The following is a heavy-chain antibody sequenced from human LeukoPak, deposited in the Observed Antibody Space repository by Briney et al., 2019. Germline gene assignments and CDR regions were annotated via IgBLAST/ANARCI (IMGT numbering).Heavy chain of an antibody. J-gene: IGHJ4*02. D-gene: IGHD3-3*01. Sequence: GESLKISCKGSGYSFTSYWNGWVRQMPGKGLEWMGIIYPGDSDTRYSPSFQGQVTISADKSISTAYLQWSSLKASDTAMYYCARHTGPYDFWSGYPTQGFCDYWGQGTLVTVSS. CDR2: IYPGDSDT. CDR3: ARHTGPYDFWSGYPTQGFCDY. CDR1: GYSFTSYW. V-gene: IGHV5-51*01.